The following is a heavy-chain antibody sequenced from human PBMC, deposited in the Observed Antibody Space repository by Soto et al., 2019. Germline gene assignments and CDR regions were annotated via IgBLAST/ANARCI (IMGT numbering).Heavy chain of an antibody. J-gene: IGHJ6*02. Sequence: ASLKVSCKSSGYTFTSYGIIWVRQAPGQGLEWMGWISAYNGNTNYAQKLQGRVTMTTDTSTSTAYMELRSLRSDDTAVYYCARDLEQQLDYYYYYGMDVWGQGTTVNVSS. CDR1: GYTFTSYG. V-gene: IGHV1-18*04. CDR2: ISAYNGNT. CDR3: ARDLEQQLDYYYYYGMDV. D-gene: IGHD6-13*01.